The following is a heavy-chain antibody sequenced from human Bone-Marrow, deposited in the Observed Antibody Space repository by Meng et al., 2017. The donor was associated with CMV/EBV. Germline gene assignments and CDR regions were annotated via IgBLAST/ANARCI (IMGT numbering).Heavy chain of an antibody. Sequence: ASVKVSCKASGYTFTGYYMHWVRQAPGQGLEWMGIINPTGGSATYAQKFQGRVTMTRDTSTSTLYMDLSSLRSEDTAVYYCARELTDDYSNFHYGMEVWGQGTKVTVSS. CDR2: INPTGGSA. CDR1: GYTFTGYY. CDR3: ARELTDDYSNFHYGMEV. J-gene: IGHJ6*02. D-gene: IGHD4-11*01. V-gene: IGHV1-46*01.